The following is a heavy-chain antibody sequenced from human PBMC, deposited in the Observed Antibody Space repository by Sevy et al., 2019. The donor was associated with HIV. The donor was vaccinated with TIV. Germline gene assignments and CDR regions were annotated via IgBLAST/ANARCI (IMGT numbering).Heavy chain of an antibody. CDR1: GFTFSKYS. CDR2: LSFGCGEI. Sequence: GGSLRLSCAASGFTFSKYSMSWVRQPPGKGLEWVSILSFGCGEINYADSVKGRFTISRDNSKSSVYLQMNNLRPVDTAVYYCAREGCTKPHDYWGQGTLVTVSS. D-gene: IGHD2-8*01. CDR3: AREGCTKPHDY. V-gene: IGHV3-23*01. J-gene: IGHJ4*02.